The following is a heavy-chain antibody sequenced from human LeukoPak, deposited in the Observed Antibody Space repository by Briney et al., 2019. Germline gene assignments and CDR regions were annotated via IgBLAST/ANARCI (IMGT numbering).Heavy chain of an antibody. CDR3: ARFWGDSSSWYWFDP. CDR1: GGSISSYY. V-gene: IGHV4-4*07. D-gene: IGHD6-13*01. Sequence: KASETLSLTCTVSGGSISSYYWSWIRQPAGKGLEWIGRIYTSGSTNYNPSLKSRVTISVDTSKNQFSLKLSSVTAADTAVYYCARFWGDSSSWYWFDPWGQGTLVTVSS. J-gene: IGHJ5*02. CDR2: IYTSGST.